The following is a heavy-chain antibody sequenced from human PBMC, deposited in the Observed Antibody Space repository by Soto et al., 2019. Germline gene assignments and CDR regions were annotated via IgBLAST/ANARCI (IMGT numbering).Heavy chain of an antibody. J-gene: IGHJ6*02. CDR1: GYTFTGYY. V-gene: IGHV1-2*02. Sequence: ASVKVSCKASGYTFTGYYMHWVRQAPGQGLEWMGWINPNSGGTNYAQKFQGRVTMTRDTSISTAYMELSRLRSDDTAVYYCASEDRFGIAVAADYYYYDMDVCRHGTRVTVS. CDR3: ASEDRFGIAVAADYYYYDMDV. CDR2: INPNSGGT. D-gene: IGHD6-19*01.